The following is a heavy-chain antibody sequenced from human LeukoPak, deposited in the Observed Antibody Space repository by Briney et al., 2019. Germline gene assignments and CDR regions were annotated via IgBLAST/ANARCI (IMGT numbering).Heavy chain of an antibody. CDR3: AKGKAVAGRDDAFDI. V-gene: IGHV3-23*01. Sequence: QTGGCLRLSCAAAGFTFSSYAISWVRQAPGKWLEWGSAISGSGGTTYSAYTVKGRFTISRDNSKSTLNRQMNSLRAEVTAVYYCAKGKAVAGRDDAFDIWGKGTMVTVSS. CDR2: ISGSGGTT. D-gene: IGHD6-19*01. J-gene: IGHJ3*02. CDR1: GFTFSSYA.